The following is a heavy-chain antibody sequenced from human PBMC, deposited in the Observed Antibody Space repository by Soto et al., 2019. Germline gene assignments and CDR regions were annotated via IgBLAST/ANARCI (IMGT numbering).Heavy chain of an antibody. J-gene: IGHJ2*01. CDR3: ARDRGEYTSSWFWYFSH. V-gene: IGHV4-4*07. Sequence: PSETLSLTCSVSGASISSFNWDWVRQPAGKGPEWVGRLNIAGTINYNPSLKSRITMSMDTSKNQISLHLRYVTAAETAIYYCARDRGEYTSSWFWYFSHWGHGTLVTVSS. CDR1: GASISSFN. D-gene: IGHD6-13*01. CDR2: LNIAGTI.